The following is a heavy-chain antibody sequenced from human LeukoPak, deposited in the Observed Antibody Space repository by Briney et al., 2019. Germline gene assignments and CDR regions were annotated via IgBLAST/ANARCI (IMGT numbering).Heavy chain of an antibody. CDR3: ARDPLGVYRIFDY. D-gene: IGHD2-8*01. CDR1: GFTFSSYS. CDR2: ISSSSSYI. Sequence: KSGRSLRLSCAASGFTFSSYSMNWVRQAPGKGLEWVSSISSSSSYIYYADSVKGRFTISRDNAKNSLYLQMNSLRAEDTAVYYCARDPLGVYRIFDYWGQGTLVTVSS. J-gene: IGHJ4*02. V-gene: IGHV3-21*01.